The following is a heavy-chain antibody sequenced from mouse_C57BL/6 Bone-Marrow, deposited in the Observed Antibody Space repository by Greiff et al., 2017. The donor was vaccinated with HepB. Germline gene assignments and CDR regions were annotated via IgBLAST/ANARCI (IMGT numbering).Heavy chain of an antibody. CDR3: ARAPYYYGSSYAMDY. CDR2: IWTGGGT. Sequence: QVTLKVSGPGLVAPSQSLSITCTVSGFSLTSYAISWVRQPPGKGLEWLGVIWTGGGTNYNSALKSRLSISKDNSKSQVFLKMNSLQTDDTARYYCARAPYYYGSSYAMDYWGQGTSVTVSS. J-gene: IGHJ4*01. D-gene: IGHD1-1*01. CDR1: GFSLTSYA. V-gene: IGHV2-9-1*01.